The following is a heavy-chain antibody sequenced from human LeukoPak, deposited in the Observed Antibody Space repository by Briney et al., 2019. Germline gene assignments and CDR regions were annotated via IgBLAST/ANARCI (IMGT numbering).Heavy chain of an antibody. CDR1: GFTFSSYA. J-gene: IGHJ3*02. Sequence: GGSLRLSCAASGFTFSSYAMSWVRQAPGKGLEGVAAIIGSGVSTYYADSVKGRFTISRDNSKNTLYLQMNSLRAEDTAVYYCAKDTGRITMIVVVTPYAFDIWGQGTMVTVSS. D-gene: IGHD3-22*01. CDR3: AKDTGRITMIVVVTPYAFDI. CDR2: IIGSGVST. V-gene: IGHV3-23*01.